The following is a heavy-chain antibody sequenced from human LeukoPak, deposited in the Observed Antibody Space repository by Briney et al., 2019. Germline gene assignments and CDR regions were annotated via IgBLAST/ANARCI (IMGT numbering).Heavy chain of an antibody. V-gene: IGHV1-2*06. Sequence: ASVKVSCKASGYTFTGYYMHWVRQAPGQGLEWMGRINPNSGGTNYAQKFQGRVTMTRDTSISTAYMELSRLRPDDTAVYYCAREGFWSGYYTHNWFDPWGQGTLVTVSS. J-gene: IGHJ5*02. CDR3: AREGFWSGYYTHNWFDP. CDR2: INPNSGGT. CDR1: GYTFTGYY. D-gene: IGHD3-3*01.